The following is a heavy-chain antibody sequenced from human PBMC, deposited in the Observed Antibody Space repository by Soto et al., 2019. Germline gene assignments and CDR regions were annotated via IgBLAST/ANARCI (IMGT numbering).Heavy chain of an antibody. CDR3: ARDFGYGIYGMDV. J-gene: IGHJ6*02. V-gene: IGHV3-33*01. D-gene: IGHD5-18*01. Sequence: QVQLVESGGGVVQPGRSLRLSCAASGFTFSSYGMHWVRQAPGKGLEWVAVIWYDGSNKYYADSVKGRFTISRDNSKNTLYLQMNSLRAEDTAVYYCARDFGYGIYGMDVWGQGTTVTFSS. CDR1: GFTFSSYG. CDR2: IWYDGSNK.